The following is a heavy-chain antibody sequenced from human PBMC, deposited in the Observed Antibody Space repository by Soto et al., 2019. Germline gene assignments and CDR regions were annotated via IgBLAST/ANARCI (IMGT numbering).Heavy chain of an antibody. J-gene: IGHJ4*02. V-gene: IGHV1-69*13. CDR3: ARGTESNRPHAS. CDR1: GGTFSSYA. CDR2: IIPIFGTA. Sequence: ASVKVSCKASGGTFSSYAISWVRQAPGQGLEWMGGIIPIFGTANYAQKFQGRVTITADESTSTAYMELSSLRSEDTAVYYCARGTESNRPHASWGQGTLVPVSS. D-gene: IGHD1-1*01.